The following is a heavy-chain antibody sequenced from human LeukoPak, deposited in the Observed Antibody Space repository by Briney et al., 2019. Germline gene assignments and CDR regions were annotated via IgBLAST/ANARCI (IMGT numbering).Heavy chain of an antibody. CDR3: AGDTSGYYYVNY. Sequence: PGGSLRLSCAVSGFTVSSNYMSWVRQAPGKGLEWVSVIYSGGSTYYADSVKGRFTVSRDNSKNMLYLQMNSLRVEDTAVYYCAGDTSGYYYVNYWGQGTLVTVSS. D-gene: IGHD3-22*01. J-gene: IGHJ4*02. V-gene: IGHV3-53*01. CDR1: GFTVSSNY. CDR2: IYSGGST.